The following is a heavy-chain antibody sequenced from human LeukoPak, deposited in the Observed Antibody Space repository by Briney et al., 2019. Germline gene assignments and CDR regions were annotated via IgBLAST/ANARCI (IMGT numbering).Heavy chain of an antibody. CDR2: IYTSGST. CDR1: RDSMKSYY. Sequence: SETLSLTCTVFRDSMKSYYWSWIRQPAGKGLEWIGRIYTSGSTNYNPSLKSRVTISVDRSKNNFSLKLSSVTAADTAVYYCARAYETGGWFDPWGQGTLVTVSS. CDR3: ARAYETGGWFDP. D-gene: IGHD1-26*01. J-gene: IGHJ5*02. V-gene: IGHV4-4*07.